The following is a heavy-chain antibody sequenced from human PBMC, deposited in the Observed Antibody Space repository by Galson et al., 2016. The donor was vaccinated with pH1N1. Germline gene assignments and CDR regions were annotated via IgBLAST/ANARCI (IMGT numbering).Heavy chain of an antibody. CDR3: ARNGYGDYVGYFYS. D-gene: IGHD4-17*01. CDR2: IYWDDDK. J-gene: IGHJ4*02. V-gene: IGHV2-5*02. CDR1: GFSLSTSGVG. Sequence: PALVKPTQTLTLTCTFSGFSLSTSGVGVGWIRQPPGKALEWLALIYWDDDKRYSPSLKSRLTITKDTSKNQVVLTMTNMDPVDTATYYCARNGYGDYVGYFYSWGQGTLVTVSS.